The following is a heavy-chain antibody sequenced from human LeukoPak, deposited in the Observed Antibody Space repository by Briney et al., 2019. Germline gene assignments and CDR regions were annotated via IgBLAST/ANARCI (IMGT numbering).Heavy chain of an antibody. Sequence: GGSLRLSCAGSGFTFSSYNMNWVRQAPGKGLEWVAVISYDGSNKYYADSVKGRFTISRDNSKNTLFLQMNSLRAEDTAVYYCAKDTTYYDFWSGYFEGNWFDFWGQGTLVTVSS. CDR1: GFTFSSYN. CDR2: ISYDGSNK. D-gene: IGHD3-3*01. CDR3: AKDTTYYDFWSGYFEGNWFDF. V-gene: IGHV3-30*18. J-gene: IGHJ5*01.